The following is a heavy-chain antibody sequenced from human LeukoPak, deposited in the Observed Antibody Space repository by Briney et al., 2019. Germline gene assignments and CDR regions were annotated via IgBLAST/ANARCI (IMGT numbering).Heavy chain of an antibody. CDR3: ASSGLLWFGEYQLDY. J-gene: IGHJ4*02. D-gene: IGHD3-10*01. CDR1: GFTFSSYA. Sequence: GGSLRLSCAASGFTFSSYAMSWVRQAPGKGLEWVSGISGSGGSTYYADSVKGRFTISRDNSRNTLYLQMNSLRAEDTAVYYCASSGLLWFGEYQLDYWGQGTLVTVSS. CDR2: ISGSGGST. V-gene: IGHV3-23*01.